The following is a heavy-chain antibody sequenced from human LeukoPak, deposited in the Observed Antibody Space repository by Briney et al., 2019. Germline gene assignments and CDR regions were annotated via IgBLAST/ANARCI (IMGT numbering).Heavy chain of an antibody. J-gene: IGHJ5*02. Sequence: ASVKVSCKASGYTFTSYHMHWVRQAPGQGLEWMGIINPSGGTTNYAQKFRGRVTMTRDMSTSTVYMELSSLRSEDTAVYYCARDRITFGGVNWFDPWGQGTLVTVSS. V-gene: IGHV1-46*01. CDR2: INPSGGTT. CDR3: ARDRITFGGVNWFDP. D-gene: IGHD3-16*01. CDR1: GYTFTSYH.